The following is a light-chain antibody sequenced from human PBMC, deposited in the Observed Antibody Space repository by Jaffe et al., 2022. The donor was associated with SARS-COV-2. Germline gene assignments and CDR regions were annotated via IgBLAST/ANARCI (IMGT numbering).Light chain of an antibody. CDR1: QDILYG. CDR3: LQHNSYPRT. V-gene: IGKV1-17*01. Sequence: DIQMTQSPSSLSASVGDRVTINCRASQDILYGLAWYQQKPGKAPKRLIYSTSSLESGVPSRFSGSGSGTEFTLTISSLQPEDFAAYYCLQHNSYPRTFGQGTKVEIK. J-gene: IGKJ1*01. CDR2: STS.